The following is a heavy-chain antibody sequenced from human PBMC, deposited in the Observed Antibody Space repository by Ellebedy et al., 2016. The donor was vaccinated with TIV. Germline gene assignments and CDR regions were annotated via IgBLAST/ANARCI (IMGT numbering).Heavy chain of an antibody. V-gene: IGHV1-18*01. CDR1: GYTFTSYG. CDR2: ISAYNGNT. Sequence: AASVKVSCKASGYTFTSYGISWVRQAPGQGLEWMGWISAYNGNTNYAQKLQGRVTMTTDTSTSTAYMELRSLRSDDTAVYYCARWYSSGWKYRGGFDYWGQGTLVTVSS. D-gene: IGHD6-19*01. J-gene: IGHJ4*02. CDR3: ARWYSSGWKYRGGFDY.